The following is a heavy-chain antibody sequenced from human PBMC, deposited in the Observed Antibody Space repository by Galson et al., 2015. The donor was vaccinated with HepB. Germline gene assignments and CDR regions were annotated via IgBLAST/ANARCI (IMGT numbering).Heavy chain of an antibody. D-gene: IGHD3-16*01. CDR3: VKARPGGMAFDI. CDR2: ISSNGGST. Sequence: SLRLSCAASGFTFSSYAMHWVRQAPGKGLEYVSAISSNGGSTYYADSVKGRFTISRDNSKNTLYLQMSSLRAEDTAVYYCVKARPGGMAFDIWGQGTMVTVSS. V-gene: IGHV3-64D*06. J-gene: IGHJ3*02. CDR1: GFTFSSYA.